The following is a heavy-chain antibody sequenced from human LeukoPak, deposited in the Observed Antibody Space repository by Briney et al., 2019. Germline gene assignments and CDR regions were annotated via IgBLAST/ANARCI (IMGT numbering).Heavy chain of an antibody. CDR2: IIPIFGTA. CDR1: GGTFSSYA. Sequence: SVKVPRKASGGTFSSYAISWVRQAPGQGLEWMGGIIPIFGTANYAQKFQGRVTITADESTSTAYMELSSLRSEDTAVYYCARGAEYYYDSKDYWGQGTLVTVSS. V-gene: IGHV1-69*13. J-gene: IGHJ4*02. D-gene: IGHD3-22*01. CDR3: ARGAEYYYDSKDY.